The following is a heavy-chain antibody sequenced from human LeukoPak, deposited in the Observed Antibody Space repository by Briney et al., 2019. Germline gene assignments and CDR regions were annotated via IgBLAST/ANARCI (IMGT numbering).Heavy chain of an antibody. Sequence: QPGGSLRLSCAASGFTFSRYGMHWVRQAPGRGLEWVAFISNDGSNKYYVDFLKGRFTISRDNSKNTLDLQMNSLRPEDTAVYYCAKVRGPFRSIAASGPYDYWGQGTLVTVSS. CDR3: AKVRGPFRSIAASGPYDY. CDR2: ISNDGSNK. CDR1: GFTFSRYG. J-gene: IGHJ4*02. V-gene: IGHV3-30*18. D-gene: IGHD6-13*01.